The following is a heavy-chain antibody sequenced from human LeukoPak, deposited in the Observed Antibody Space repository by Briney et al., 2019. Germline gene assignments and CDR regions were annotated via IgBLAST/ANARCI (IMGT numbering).Heavy chain of an antibody. D-gene: IGHD6-19*01. CDR2: IYYSGST. J-gene: IGHJ4*02. Sequence: SETLSLTCTVSGGSISSYYWNWIRQPPGKGLEWIGYIYYSGSTNYNPSLKSRVTISVDTSKNQFSLKLSSVTAADTAVYYCARARSGWWDPFDYWGQGTLVTVSS. V-gene: IGHV4-59*01. CDR1: GGSISSYY. CDR3: ARARSGWWDPFDY.